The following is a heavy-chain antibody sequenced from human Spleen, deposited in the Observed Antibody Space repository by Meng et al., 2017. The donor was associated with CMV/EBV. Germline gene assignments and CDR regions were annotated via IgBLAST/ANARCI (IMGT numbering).Heavy chain of an antibody. D-gene: IGHD2-2*02. J-gene: IGHJ2*01. CDR3: ARDFMENLGYCSSTSCYTWYFDL. V-gene: IGHV3-23*01. CDR2: LSGTGGST. Sequence: YVVLWVRQAPVKGLECVSTLSGTGGSTDYADSVKGRFTISRDNSKNTLYLQMNSLRAEDTAVYYCARDFMENLGYCSSTSCYTWYFDLWGRGTLVTVSS. CDR1: YV.